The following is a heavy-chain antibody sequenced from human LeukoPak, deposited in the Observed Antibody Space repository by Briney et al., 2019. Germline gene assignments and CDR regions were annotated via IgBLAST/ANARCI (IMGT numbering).Heavy chain of an antibody. CDR2: TYYRSKWYN. CDR3: ARELFRTWIVVVAAIGWFDP. CDR1: GDIVSSNSAA. D-gene: IGHD2-15*01. V-gene: IGHV6-1*01. J-gene: IGHJ5*02. Sequence: SQTLSLTCAISGDIVSSNSAAWNWIRQSPSRGLEWLGRTYYRSKWYNDYAVSVKSRITINPDTSKNKFSLQLNSVTPEDTAVYYCARELFRTWIVVVAAIGWFDPWGQGTLVTVSS.